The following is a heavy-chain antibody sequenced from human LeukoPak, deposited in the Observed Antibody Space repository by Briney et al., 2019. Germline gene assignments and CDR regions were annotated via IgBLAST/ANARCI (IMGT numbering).Heavy chain of an antibody. CDR3: ARSDRLNCSSTSCYLDY. CDR1: GYAFTGYY. V-gene: IGHV1-18*04. Sequence: ASVKVSCKASGYAFTGYYIHWVRQAPGQGLEWMGWISAYNGNTNYAQKLQGRVTMTTDTSTSTAYMELRSLRSDDTAVYYCARSDRLNCSSTSCYLDYWGQGTLVTVSS. J-gene: IGHJ4*02. D-gene: IGHD2-2*01. CDR2: ISAYNGNT.